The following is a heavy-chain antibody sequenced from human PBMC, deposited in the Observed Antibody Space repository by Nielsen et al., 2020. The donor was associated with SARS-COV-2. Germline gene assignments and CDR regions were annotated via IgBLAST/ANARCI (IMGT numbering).Heavy chain of an antibody. CDR1: GFTFSDSV. D-gene: IGHD4-23*01. V-gene: IGHV3-73*01. CDR2: IRSKAGTYAT. CDR3: TRSVAGSPIYTFHV. J-gene: IGHJ3*01. Sequence: GESLKISCAASGFTFSDSVIHWVRQASGKGLEWVGRIRSKAGTYATAYAASVKGRFTVSRDDSKNTAYLQMNSLKIEDTAVYYCTRSVAGSPIYTFHVWGQGTMVTVSS.